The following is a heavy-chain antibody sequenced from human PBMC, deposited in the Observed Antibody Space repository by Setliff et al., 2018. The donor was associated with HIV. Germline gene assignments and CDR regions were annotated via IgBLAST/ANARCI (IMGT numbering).Heavy chain of an antibody. CDR2: IYYDGRT. V-gene: IGHV4-38-2*01. CDR1: GYSISSDYC. CDR3: ARLGYSGSLVGAFDI. D-gene: IGHD1-26*01. Sequence: PSETLSLTCGVSGYSISSDYCWGWIRQPPGKGLEWIGSIYYDGRTFYKPSLKSRLTISVDTSKNQFSLSLNSVTAADTAVYYCARLGYSGSLVGAFDIWGQGTMVTVSS. J-gene: IGHJ3*02.